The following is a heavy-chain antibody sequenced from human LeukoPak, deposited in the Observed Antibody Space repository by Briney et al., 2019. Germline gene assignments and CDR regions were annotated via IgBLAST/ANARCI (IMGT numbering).Heavy chain of an antibody. D-gene: IGHD5-12*01. Sequence: GASVKVSCKASGYTFTSYGISWVRQAPGQGLEWMGWISAYNGNTNYAQKLQGRVTMTTDTSTSTAYMELRSLRSDDTAVYYCARDRRYSGYDFGELDYWGQGTLVTVSS. CDR1: GYTFTSYG. V-gene: IGHV1-18*01. J-gene: IGHJ4*02. CDR2: ISAYNGNT. CDR3: ARDRRYSGYDFGELDY.